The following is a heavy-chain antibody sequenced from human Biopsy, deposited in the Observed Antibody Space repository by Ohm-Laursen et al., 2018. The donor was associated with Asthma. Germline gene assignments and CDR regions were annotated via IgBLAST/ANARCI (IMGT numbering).Heavy chain of an antibody. CDR3: VRAVRNEQWLAPFDY. CDR1: GGSTSSFY. D-gene: IGHD6-19*01. Sequence: GTLSLTCSVSGGSTSSFYWSWIRQSPEKGLEWMGYVYWTGSTNYNPSLKSRITMSVDTSKNRMFLELTSVAAADTAIYYCVRAVRNEQWLAPFDYWGQGKPVTVSS. V-gene: IGHV4-59*01. CDR2: VYWTGST. J-gene: IGHJ4*02.